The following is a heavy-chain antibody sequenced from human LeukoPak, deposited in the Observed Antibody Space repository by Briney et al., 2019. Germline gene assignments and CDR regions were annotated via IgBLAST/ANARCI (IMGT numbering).Heavy chain of an antibody. CDR3: ARLFLDWSGSPFYFDY. CDR2: IYYGGST. D-gene: IGHD3-3*01. CDR1: SGSISSSSYY. V-gene: IGHV4-39*01. J-gene: IGHJ4*02. Sequence: SETLSLTCTVSSGSISSSSYYWGWIRQPPGKGLEWITSIYYGGSTFYNPSLRSRLTVSVDTSKNQFSLRLSSVTAADTAVYFCARLFLDWSGSPFYFDYWGQGTLVTVSS.